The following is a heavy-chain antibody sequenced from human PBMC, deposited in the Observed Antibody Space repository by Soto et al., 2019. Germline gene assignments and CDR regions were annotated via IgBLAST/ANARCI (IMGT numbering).Heavy chain of an antibody. V-gene: IGHV3-23*04. Sequence: QLVESGGVVVQPGGSLRLSCAASGFTFDDYTMHWVRQVPGKGLDWVSSVSPSGSNTYYADSMKGRFTMSRDNSENRLHLQMNSLRAEDTAVYFCARRDNSGWYSLDYWGQGTLVTVSS. CDR1: GFTFDDYT. CDR2: VSPSGSNT. D-gene: IGHD6-19*01. CDR3: ARRDNSGWYSLDY. J-gene: IGHJ4*02.